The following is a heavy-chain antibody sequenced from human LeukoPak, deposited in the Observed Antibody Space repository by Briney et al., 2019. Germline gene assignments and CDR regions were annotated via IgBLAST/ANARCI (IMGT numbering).Heavy chain of an antibody. D-gene: IGHD3-22*01. Sequence: PSETLSLTCTVSGGSISSYYWSWIRQPPGKGLEWIGYIYYSGSTNYNPSLKSRVTISVDTSKNQFSLKLSSVTAADTAVYYCARGYLYYYDVSGYPFDYWGQGTLVTVSS. J-gene: IGHJ4*02. CDR2: IYYSGST. CDR1: GGSISSYY. CDR3: ARGYLYYYDVSGYPFDY. V-gene: IGHV4-59*01.